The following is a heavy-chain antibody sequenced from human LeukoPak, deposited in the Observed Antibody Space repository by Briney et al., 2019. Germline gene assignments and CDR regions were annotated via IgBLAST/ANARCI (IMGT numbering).Heavy chain of an antibody. CDR3: ARPSYGHYYFDY. V-gene: IGHV4-39*01. J-gene: IGHJ4*02. Sequence: PSETLSLTCTVSGDSISSSSSYWGWIRQPPGKGLEWIGSIYYSGSTYYNPSLRSRVPISVDTSKNQFSLKLSSVTAAGTAVYYCARPSYGHYYFDYWGQGTLVTVSS. CDR2: IYYSGST. CDR1: GDSISSSSSY. D-gene: IGHD5-18*01.